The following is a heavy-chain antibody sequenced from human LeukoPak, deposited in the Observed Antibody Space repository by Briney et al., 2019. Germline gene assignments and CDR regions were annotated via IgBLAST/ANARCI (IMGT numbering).Heavy chain of an antibody. V-gene: IGHV3-43*01. J-gene: IGHJ6*02. CDR2: ITWDGSTT. CDR3: AKRLSSGGGWFFKDYGMDV. D-gene: IGHD6-19*01. Sequence: PGGSLRLSCAASGFTFDDFTLYWVRQAPGKSLEWVSLITWDGSTTYYTDSVKGRFTISRDNSKNTLYLQMNSLRAEDTAVYYCAKRLSSGGGWFFKDYGMDVWGQGNPGHRLF. CDR1: GFTFDDFT.